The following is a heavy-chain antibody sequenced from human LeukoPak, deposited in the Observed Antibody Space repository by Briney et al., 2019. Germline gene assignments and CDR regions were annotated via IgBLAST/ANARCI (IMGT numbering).Heavy chain of an antibody. D-gene: IGHD4-17*01. J-gene: IGHJ4*02. V-gene: IGHV1-69*05. CDR2: IIPIFGTA. Sequence: GSSVKVSCKASGGTFSSYAISWVRQAPGQGLEWMGRIIPIFGTANYAQKFQGRVTITTDESTSTAYVELSSLRSEDTAVYYCARDANYGAGDDYWGQGTLVTVSS. CDR1: GGTFSSYA. CDR3: ARDANYGAGDDY.